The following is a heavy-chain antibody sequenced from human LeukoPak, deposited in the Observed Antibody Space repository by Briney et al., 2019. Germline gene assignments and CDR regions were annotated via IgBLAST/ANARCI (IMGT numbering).Heavy chain of an antibody. CDR2: INPSGGST. CDR1: GYNFISYY. J-gene: IGHJ6*02. Sequence: ASVKVSCKASGYNFISYYMHWVRQAPGQGLEWMGIINPSGGSTSYAQKFQDRVTMTRDTSTSTVYMEMSSLKSEDTAVYYCAREDVVLVDAVRYYYYGMDVWGQGTTVTVSS. V-gene: IGHV1-46*01. CDR3: AREDVVLVDAVRYYYYGMDV. D-gene: IGHD2-8*01.